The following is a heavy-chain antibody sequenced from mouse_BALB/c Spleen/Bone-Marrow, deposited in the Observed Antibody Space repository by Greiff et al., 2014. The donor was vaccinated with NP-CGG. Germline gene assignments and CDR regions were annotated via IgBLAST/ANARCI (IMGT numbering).Heavy chain of an antibody. D-gene: IGHD1-1*01. CDR3: ARGSYYYGSSSPWFAY. J-gene: IGHJ3*01. Sequence: DLVKPGASVKLSCKASGYTFTSYWINGIKQRPGQGLEWIGRIPPGSGTTYYNEMFKGKATLTVDTSSTTAYIQLSSLSSEDSAVYFCARGSYYYGSSSPWFAYWGQGTLVTVSA. CDR1: GYTFTSYW. CDR2: IPPGSGTT. V-gene: IGHV1S41*01.